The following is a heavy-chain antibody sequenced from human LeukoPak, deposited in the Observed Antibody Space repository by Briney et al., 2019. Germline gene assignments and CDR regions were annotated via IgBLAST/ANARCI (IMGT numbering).Heavy chain of an antibody. J-gene: IGHJ4*02. CDR2: IYSGGST. V-gene: IGHV3-53*01. CDR3: VRGGYRGFDYEY. D-gene: IGHD5-12*01. CDR1: GFTVSSNY. Sequence: GGSLRLSCAASGFTVSSNYMSWVRRAPGKGLEWVSVIYSGGSTYYADSVKGRFTISRDNAKSSLYLQMNSLRAEDTAVYYCVRGGYRGFDYEYWGQGTLVTVSS.